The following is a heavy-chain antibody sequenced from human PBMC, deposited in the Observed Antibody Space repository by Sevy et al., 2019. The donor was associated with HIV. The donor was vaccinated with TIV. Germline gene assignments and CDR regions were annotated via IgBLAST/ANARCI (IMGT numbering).Heavy chain of an antibody. CDR3: ARDPLLGIAREVARGGY. Sequence: GGSLRLSCSGSGFIFSDYYMIWIRQAPGRGLEWVSYISGSCITYYADSVEGRFTISRDNARNSLYLQMNSLRADDTAVYYCARDPLLGIAREVARGGYWGQGTLVTVSS. CDR2: ISGSCIT. D-gene: IGHD2-2*03. V-gene: IGHV3-11*01. J-gene: IGHJ4*02. CDR1: GFIFSDYY.